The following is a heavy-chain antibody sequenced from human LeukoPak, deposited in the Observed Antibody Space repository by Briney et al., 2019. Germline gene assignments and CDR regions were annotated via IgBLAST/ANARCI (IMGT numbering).Heavy chain of an antibody. J-gene: IGHJ4*02. CDR1: GYSISSGYY. CDR2: IYHSGST. V-gene: IGHV4-38-2*02. D-gene: IGHD3-10*01. Sequence: PSETLSLTRTVSGYSISSGYYWGWIRQPPGKGLEWIGSIYHSGSTYYNPSLKSRVTISVDTSKNQFSLKLSSVTAADTAVYYCARAGLYYGSGSYYFDYWGQGTLVTVSS. CDR3: ARAGLYYGSGSYYFDY.